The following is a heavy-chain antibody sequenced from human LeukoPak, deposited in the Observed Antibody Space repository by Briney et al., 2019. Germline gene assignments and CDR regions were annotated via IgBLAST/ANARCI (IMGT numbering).Heavy chain of an antibody. CDR3: AREDGGYGSGSYDYYYYYGMDV. CDR2: ISAYNGNT. CDR1: GGTFSSYA. J-gene: IGHJ6*02. D-gene: IGHD3-10*01. Sequence: GASVNVSCKASGGTFSSYAISWVRQAPGQGLEWMGWISAYNGNTNYAQKLQGRVTMTTDTSTSTAYMELRSLRSDDTAVYYCAREDGGYGSGSYDYYYYYGMDVWGQVTTVTVSS. V-gene: IGHV1-18*01.